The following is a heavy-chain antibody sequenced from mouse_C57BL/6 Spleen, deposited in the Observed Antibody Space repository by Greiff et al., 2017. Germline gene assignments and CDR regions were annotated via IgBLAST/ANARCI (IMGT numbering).Heavy chain of an antibody. Sequence: EVHLVESEGGLVQPGSSMKLSCTASGFTFSDYYMAWVRQVPEKGLEWVANINYDGSSTYYLDSLKSRFIISRDNAKNILYLQMSSLKSEDTATYYCARIRDYYGSSYFDYWGQGTTLTVSS. J-gene: IGHJ2*01. CDR2: INYDGSST. V-gene: IGHV5-16*01. D-gene: IGHD1-1*01. CDR3: ARIRDYYGSSYFDY. CDR1: GFTFSDYY.